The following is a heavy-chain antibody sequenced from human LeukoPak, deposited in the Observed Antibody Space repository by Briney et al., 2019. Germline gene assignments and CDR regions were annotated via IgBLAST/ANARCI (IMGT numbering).Heavy chain of an antibody. Sequence: GGSLRLSCTVSGFTVSSNSMSWVRQAPGKGLEWVSSISSSSSYIYYADSVKGRFTISRDNAKNSLYLQMNSLRAEDTAVYYCARVTPYMDVWGKGTTVTVSS. V-gene: IGHV3-21*01. CDR1: GFTVSSNS. J-gene: IGHJ6*03. CDR3: ARVTPYMDV. CDR2: ISSSSSYI.